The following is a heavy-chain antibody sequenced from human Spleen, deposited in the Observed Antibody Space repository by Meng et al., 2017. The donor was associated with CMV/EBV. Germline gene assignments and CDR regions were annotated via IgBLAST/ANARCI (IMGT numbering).Heavy chain of an antibody. D-gene: IGHD3-22*01. CDR2: IGTAGDT. CDR3: ARKTGDDSGLTGGMDV. J-gene: IGHJ6*02. CDR1: GFTFSSND. Sequence: GESLKISCAASGFTFSSNDMHWVRQTTGKGLEWVSAIGTAGDTYYPGSVKGRFTISRDNAKNSLYLQMNSLRAEDTAVYYCARKTGDDSGLTGGMDVWGQGTTVTVSS. V-gene: IGHV3-13*01.